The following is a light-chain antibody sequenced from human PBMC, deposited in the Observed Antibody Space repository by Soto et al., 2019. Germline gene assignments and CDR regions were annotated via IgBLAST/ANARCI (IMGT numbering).Light chain of an antibody. CDR3: QQRSNWPPTT. CDR1: QSVSSY. Sequence: EIVLTQSPGTLSLSPGERATLSCRASQSVSSYLAWYQQKPGQAPRLLIYDASNRATGIPARFSGSGSGTDFTLTISSLEPEDFAVYYCQQRSNWPPTTFGGGTKVDIK. J-gene: IGKJ4*01. V-gene: IGKV3-11*01. CDR2: DAS.